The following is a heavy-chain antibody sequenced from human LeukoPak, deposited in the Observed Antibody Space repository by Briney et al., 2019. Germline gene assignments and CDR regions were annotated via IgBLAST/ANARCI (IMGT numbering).Heavy chain of an antibody. J-gene: IGHJ6*03. CDR1: GGSFSGYY. CDR3: ARGRRSGDFWSGYPNYYYMDV. Sequence: PSETLSLTCAVYGGSFSGYYWSWIRQPPGKGLEWIGEINHSGSTNYNPSLKSRVTISVDTSKNQFSLKLSSVTAADTAVYYCARGRRSGDFWSGYPNYYYMDVWGKGTTVTVSS. D-gene: IGHD3-3*01. V-gene: IGHV4-34*01. CDR2: INHSGST.